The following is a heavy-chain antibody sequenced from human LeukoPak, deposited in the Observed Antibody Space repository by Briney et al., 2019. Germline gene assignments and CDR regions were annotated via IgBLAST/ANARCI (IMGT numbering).Heavy chain of an antibody. D-gene: IGHD4-11*01. CDR2: IKQDGSEK. J-gene: IGHJ6*03. V-gene: IGHV3-7*01. CDR3: ARDGVGDDYSLYYYMDV. Sequence: GGSLRLSCAASGFTFSSYWMSWVRQAPGKGLEWVANIKQDGSEKYYVDSVKGRFTISRDNAKNSLYLQMNSLRAEDTAVYYCARDGVGDDYSLYYYMDVWGKGTTVTVSS. CDR1: GFTFSSYW.